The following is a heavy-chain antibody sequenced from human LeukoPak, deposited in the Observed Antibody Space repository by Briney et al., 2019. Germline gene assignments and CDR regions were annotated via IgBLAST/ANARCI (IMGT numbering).Heavy chain of an antibody. V-gene: IGHV1-2*02. CDR3: ARVGYYYGSGSYYRTPIYFDY. D-gene: IGHD3-10*01. CDR2: INPNSGGT. CDR1: GYTFTGYY. J-gene: IGHJ4*02. Sequence: ASVKVSCKASGYTFTGYYMHWVRQAPGQGLEWMGWINPNSGGTNYAQKFQGRVTMTRDTSISTAYMELSRLRSDDTAVYYCARVGYYYGSGSYYRTPIYFDYWGQGTLVTVSS.